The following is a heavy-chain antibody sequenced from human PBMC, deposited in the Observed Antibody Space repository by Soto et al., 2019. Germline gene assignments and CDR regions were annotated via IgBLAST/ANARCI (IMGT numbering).Heavy chain of an antibody. CDR1: GFTVSSNY. J-gene: IGHJ4*02. Sequence: PGGSLRLSCAASGFTVSSNYMNWVRQAPGKGLEWVSIIYSDGTTSYADSVKGRFTISRDNFKNTLHLQMNSLRAEDTAVYYCANGRATYGLLTHDYWGQGTLVTVSS. V-gene: IGHV3-53*01. CDR3: ANGRATYGLLTHDY. D-gene: IGHD3-9*01. CDR2: IYSDGTT.